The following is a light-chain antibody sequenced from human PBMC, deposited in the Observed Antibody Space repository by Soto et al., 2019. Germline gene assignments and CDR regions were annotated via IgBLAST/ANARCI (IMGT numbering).Light chain of an antibody. J-gene: IGLJ1*01. CDR1: SVYVGTYSL. V-gene: IGLV2-23*01. Sequence: QSALAQPASVSGSPGQSITISCTGASVYVGTYSLVSWYQQHPGKAPKVVIYEGHKRPSGVPDRFSGSTSVNTASLTISGLQTDDEADYYCCLYVGATTYVFXTGTKVTVL. CDR3: CLYVGATTYV. CDR2: EGH.